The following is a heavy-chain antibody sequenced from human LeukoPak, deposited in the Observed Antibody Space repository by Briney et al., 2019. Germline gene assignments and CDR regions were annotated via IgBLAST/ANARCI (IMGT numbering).Heavy chain of an antibody. CDR3: ARDRGITMIVVGLSDY. J-gene: IGHJ4*02. Sequence: ASVKVSCKASGYTFTNYGISWVRQAPGQGLGWMGWISAYNGNTNYAQKLQGRVTMTTDTSTSTAYMELRSLRSDDTAVYYCARDRGITMIVVGLSDYWGQGTLVSVSS. CDR1: GYTFTNYG. V-gene: IGHV1-18*01. CDR2: ISAYNGNT. D-gene: IGHD3-22*01.